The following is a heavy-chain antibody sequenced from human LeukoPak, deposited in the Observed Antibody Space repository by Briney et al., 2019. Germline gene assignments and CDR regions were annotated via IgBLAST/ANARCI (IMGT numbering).Heavy chain of an antibody. J-gene: IGHJ3*02. V-gene: IGHV3-74*01. CDR1: EFTISRYW. D-gene: IGHD3-22*01. Sequence: GGSLRLSCAASEFTISRYWMHWVRQAPGKGLVWVSNINNDGSITTYADSVKGRFTISRDNVKNSLYLQMNSLRAEDTAVYYCARPLSSGRNNAFDIWGQGTMVTVSS. CDR3: ARPLSSGRNNAFDI. CDR2: INNDGSIT.